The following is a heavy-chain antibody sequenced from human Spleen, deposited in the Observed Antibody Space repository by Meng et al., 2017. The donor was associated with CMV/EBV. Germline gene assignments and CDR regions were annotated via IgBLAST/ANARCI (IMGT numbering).Heavy chain of an antibody. CDR1: GGSISSYY. CDR3: AREVVVSGASDWFDP. D-gene: IGHD2-2*01. Sequence: SETLSLTCTVSGGSISSYYWSWIRQPPGKGLEWIGYIYYSGSTNYNPSLKSRVTISLDTSKNQFSLKVRSVTAADTAVYYCAREVVVSGASDWFDPWGQGTLVTVSS. CDR2: IYYSGST. J-gene: IGHJ5*02. V-gene: IGHV4-59*01.